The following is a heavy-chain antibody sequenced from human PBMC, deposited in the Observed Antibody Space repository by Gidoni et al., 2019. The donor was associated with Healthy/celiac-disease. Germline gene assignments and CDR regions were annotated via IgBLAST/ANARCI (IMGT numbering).Heavy chain of an antibody. CDR2: ISGSGGST. V-gene: IGHV3-23*01. Sequence: EVQPLEPGGGLVQPGGSLRLPCAASGFTFSSSAMSWVRQAHGKGLEWVSAISGSGGSTYYADSVKGRFTISRDNSKNTLYLQMNSLRAEDTAVYYCAKGPGYCSSTSCYYYYMDVWGKGTTVTVSS. D-gene: IGHD2-2*01. CDR3: AKGPGYCSSTSCYYYYMDV. CDR1: GFTFSSSA. J-gene: IGHJ6*03.